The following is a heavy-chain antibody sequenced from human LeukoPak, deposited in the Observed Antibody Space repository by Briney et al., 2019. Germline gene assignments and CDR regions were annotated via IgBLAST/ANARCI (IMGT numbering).Heavy chain of an antibody. CDR2: IKSKTGGGTA. Sequence: KSGGSLRLSCAASGLSFSIAWMTWVRQAPGKGLEWVGRIKSKTGGGTADYAAPVKGRFTISRDDSKNTLYLQMNSLKTEDTAVYYCVTRQLVPENSFDYWGQGTLVTVSS. J-gene: IGHJ4*02. CDR1: GLSFSIAW. CDR3: VTRQLVPENSFDY. D-gene: IGHD6-6*01. V-gene: IGHV3-15*01.